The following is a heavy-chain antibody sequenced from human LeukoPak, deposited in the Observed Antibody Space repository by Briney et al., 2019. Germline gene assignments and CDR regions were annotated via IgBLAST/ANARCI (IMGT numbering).Heavy chain of an antibody. D-gene: IGHD3-10*01. V-gene: IGHV1-18*01. CDR1: GYTFTSYG. Sequence: RASVKVSCKASGYTFTSYGISWVRQAPGQGLEWMGWISAYNGNTNYAQKLQGRVTMTTDTSTSTAYMELRSLRSDDTAVYYCARDRGGSGSYYNYYYYGMDVWGQGTTVTVSS. J-gene: IGHJ6*02. CDR3: ARDRGGSGSYYNYYYYGMDV. CDR2: ISAYNGNT.